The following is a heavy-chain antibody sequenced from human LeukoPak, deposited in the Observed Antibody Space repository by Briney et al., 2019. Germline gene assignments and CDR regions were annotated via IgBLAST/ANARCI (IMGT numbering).Heavy chain of an antibody. Sequence: GGSLRLSCAASGFNVGRNYMSWVRQAPGKGLECVSITYSGGSTYYADSVKGRFTISRDNSKNTVYLQINSLRAEDTAVYYCARHLLWFGELSGGFDYWGQGTLVTVSS. CDR1: GFNVGRNY. CDR3: ARHLLWFGELSGGFDY. CDR2: TYSGGST. V-gene: IGHV3-53*01. J-gene: IGHJ4*02. D-gene: IGHD3-10*01.